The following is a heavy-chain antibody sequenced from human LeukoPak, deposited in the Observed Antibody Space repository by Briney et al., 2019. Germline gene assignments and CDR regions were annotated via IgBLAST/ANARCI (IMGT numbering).Heavy chain of an antibody. CDR3: ARPTYDSSGYYYFDY. CDR2: MNPNSGNT. CDR1: GYTFTSYG. D-gene: IGHD3-22*01. V-gene: IGHV1-8*03. Sequence: ASVKVSCKASGYTFTSYGISWVRQAPGQGLEWMGWMNPNSGNTGYAQKFQGRVTITRNTSISTAYMELSSLRSEDTAVYYCARPTYDSSGYYYFDYWGQGTLVTVSS. J-gene: IGHJ4*02.